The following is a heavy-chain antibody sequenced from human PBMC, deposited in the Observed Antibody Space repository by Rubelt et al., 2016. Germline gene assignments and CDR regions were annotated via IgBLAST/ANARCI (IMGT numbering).Heavy chain of an antibody. V-gene: IGHV4-39*07. Sequence: QLQLQESGPGLVKPSETLSLTCTVSGGSISSSSYYWGWIRQPPGKGLERIGEITHSGSTNYNPALQCRVTISVDTSTTQFSLKLSPVTAADTAVYYCARGSGFENGGFDYWGQGTLVTVSS. CDR2: ITHSGST. J-gene: IGHJ4*02. CDR1: GGSISSSSYY. CDR3: ARGSGFENGGFDY. D-gene: IGHD5-12*01.